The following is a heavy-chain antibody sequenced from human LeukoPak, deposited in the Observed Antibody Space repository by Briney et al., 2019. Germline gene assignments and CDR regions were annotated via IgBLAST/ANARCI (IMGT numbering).Heavy chain of an antibody. D-gene: IGHD6-19*01. CDR1: GFTFNDYF. Sequence: GGSLRLSCAASGFTFNDYFMAWIRQAPGKGLEWISYISGSGSTIFYADSVKGRFTVSRDNAKNSVYLQMNSLRAEDTAVYYCARDVWLGPSIEYWGQGTLVTVSS. J-gene: IGHJ4*02. CDR2: ISGSGSTI. CDR3: ARDVWLGPSIEY. V-gene: IGHV3-11*01.